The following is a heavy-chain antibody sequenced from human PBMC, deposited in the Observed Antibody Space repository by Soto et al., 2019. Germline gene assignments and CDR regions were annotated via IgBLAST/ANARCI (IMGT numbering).Heavy chain of an antibody. D-gene: IGHD2-21*02. V-gene: IGHV4-4*02. Sequence: QVQLQESGPGLVKPSGTLSLTCAVSGGSVSSNNWWSWVRQSPGKGLEWMGEIYHSGRAHYNPSLKCRATISLDKSKNLFSLRLTSVTAADTAVYYCARVPGVVVSADDAFDIWGPGTRVIVSS. CDR3: ARVPGVVVSADDAFDI. CDR1: GGSVSSNNW. CDR2: IYHSGRA. J-gene: IGHJ3*02.